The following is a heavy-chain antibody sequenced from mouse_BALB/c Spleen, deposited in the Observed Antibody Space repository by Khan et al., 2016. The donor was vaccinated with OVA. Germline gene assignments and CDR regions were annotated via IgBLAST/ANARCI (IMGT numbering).Heavy chain of an antibody. D-gene: IGHD1-1*01. CDR2: ISYSGST. CDR1: GYSITSNYA. J-gene: IGHJ4*01. V-gene: IGHV3-2*02. Sequence: VQLKESGPGLVKPSQSLSLTCTVTGYSITSNYAWNWIRQFPGNKLEWMGYISYSGSTNYNPSLKSRISITRDTSKNQFFLQLNSLTTADTATYYLARGNYYGDAMDYWGQGTSITVSS. CDR3: ARGNYYGDAMDY.